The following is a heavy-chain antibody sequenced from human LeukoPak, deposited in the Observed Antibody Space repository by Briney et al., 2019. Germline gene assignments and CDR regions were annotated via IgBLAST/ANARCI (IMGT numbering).Heavy chain of an antibody. D-gene: IGHD3-22*01. Sequence: PSETLSLTCTVSGGSISSYYWSWIRQPPGKGLEWIGYIYYSRSTNYNPSLKSRVTISVDTSKNQFSLKLNSVTAADTAVYYCATGAYDSSGYYFGYWGQGTLVTVSS. CDR3: ATGAYDSSGYYFGY. V-gene: IGHV4-59*12. CDR1: GGSISSYY. J-gene: IGHJ4*02. CDR2: IYYSRST.